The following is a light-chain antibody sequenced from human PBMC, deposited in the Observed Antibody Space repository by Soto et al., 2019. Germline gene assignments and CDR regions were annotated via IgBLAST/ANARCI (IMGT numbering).Light chain of an antibody. J-gene: IGLJ3*02. V-gene: IGLV1-40*01. Sequence: QTVVTQPPSASGTPGQRVTMSCSGSSSNIGSNSVYWYQQLPGTAPKLLISRNTNRPSGVPDRFSGSKSGTSASLTITGLQAEDEADYYCQSYDNTLSGWVFGGGTKLTVL. CDR3: QSYDNTLSGWV. CDR2: RNT. CDR1: SSNIGSNS.